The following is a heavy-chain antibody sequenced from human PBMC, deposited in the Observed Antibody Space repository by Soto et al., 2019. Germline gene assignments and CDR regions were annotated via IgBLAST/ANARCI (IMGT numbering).Heavy chain of an antibody. CDR1: GDSVSSNSAA. D-gene: IGHD4-4*01. CDR2: TYYRSKWYN. CDR3: AREGPLGTVTTYEDYYGMDV. V-gene: IGHV6-1*01. J-gene: IGHJ6*02. Sequence: PSQTLSLTCAISGDSVSSNSAAWNWIRQSPSRGLEWLGRTYYRSKWYNDYAVSVKSRITINPDTSKKQFSLQLNSVTPEDTAVYYCAREGPLGTVTTYEDYYGMDVWGQGTTVTVSS.